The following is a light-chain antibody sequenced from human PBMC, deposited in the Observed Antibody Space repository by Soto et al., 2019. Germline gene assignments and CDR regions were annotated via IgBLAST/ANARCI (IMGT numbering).Light chain of an antibody. CDR2: GAS. CDR1: QSVSSSY. J-gene: IGKJ2*01. Sequence: EIVLTQSPGTLSLSPGERATISCRASQSVSSSYLAWYQQKPGQAPRLLIYGASSRATGIPDRFSGSGSGTDFTLTISRLEPEDFAVYYCQQYGSSPYTVGQGTKLEIK. V-gene: IGKV3-20*01. CDR3: QQYGSSPYT.